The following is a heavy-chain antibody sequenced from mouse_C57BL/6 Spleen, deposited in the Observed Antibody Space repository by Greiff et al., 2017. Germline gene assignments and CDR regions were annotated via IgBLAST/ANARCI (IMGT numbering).Heavy chain of an antibody. CDR1: GFNIKDYY. J-gene: IGHJ1*03. CDR2: IDPEDGET. D-gene: IGHD4-1*01. V-gene: IGHV14-2*01. Sequence: EVQRVESGAELVKPGASVKLSCTASGFNIKDYYMHWVKQRTEQGLEWIGRIDPEDGETKYAPNFQGKATIPADTSSNTAYLQLSSRTSEDAAVYYCAFFNWERDWYFDVWGTGTTVTVSS. CDR3: AFFNWERDWYFDV.